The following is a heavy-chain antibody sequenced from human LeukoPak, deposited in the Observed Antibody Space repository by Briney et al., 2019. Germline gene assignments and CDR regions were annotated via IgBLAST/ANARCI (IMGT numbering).Heavy chain of an antibody. CDR2: ISWDGGST. V-gene: IGHV3-43*01. J-gene: IGHJ4*02. CDR1: GFTFDDYT. CDR3: AKDIGLRDGYSHKGFDY. Sequence: PGGSLRLSCAASGFTFDDYTMHWVRQAPGKGLEWVSLISWDGGSTYYADSVKGRFTISRDNSKNSLYLQMNSLRTEDTALYYCAKDIGLRDGYSHKGFDYWGQGTLVTVSS. D-gene: IGHD5-24*01.